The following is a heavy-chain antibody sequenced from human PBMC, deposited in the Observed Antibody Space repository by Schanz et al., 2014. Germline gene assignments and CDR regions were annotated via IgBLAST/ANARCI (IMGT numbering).Heavy chain of an antibody. V-gene: IGHV3-30-3*01. CDR1: GFTLSSYA. D-gene: IGHD2-2*01. CDR2: ISYDGRNK. CDR3: ARAARRTRVVPLYFDY. J-gene: IGHJ4*02. Sequence: VQLVESGGGLVQPGGSLRLSCAAYGFTLSSYAMHWVRQAPGKGLEWVAVISYDGRNKYYADSVKGRFTISRDNSKNTLYLQMNSLRAEDTAVYYCARAARRTRVVPLYFDYWGQGTLVTVSS.